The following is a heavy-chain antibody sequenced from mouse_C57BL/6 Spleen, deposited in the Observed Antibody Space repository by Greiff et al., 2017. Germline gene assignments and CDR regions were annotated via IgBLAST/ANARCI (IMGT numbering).Heavy chain of an antibody. J-gene: IGHJ1*03. CDR2: IRSKSNNYAT. D-gene: IGHD1-1*01. Sequence: EVKLVESGGGLVQPKGSLNLSCAASGFSFNTYAMNWVRQAPGKGLEWVARIRSKSNNYATYYADSVKDRFTISRDDSESMLYLQMNNLKTEDTAMYYCVSSHYYGSSYWYFDVWGTGTTVTVSS. CDR1: GFSFNTYA. V-gene: IGHV10-1*01. CDR3: VSSHYYGSSYWYFDV.